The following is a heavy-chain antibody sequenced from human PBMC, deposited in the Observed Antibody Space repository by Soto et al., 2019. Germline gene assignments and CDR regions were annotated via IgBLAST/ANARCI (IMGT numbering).Heavy chain of an antibody. CDR3: ARIRNTRGSGWYYFDY. J-gene: IGHJ4*02. CDR1: GFSLSTSGMC. D-gene: IGHD6-19*01. V-gene: IGHV2-70*01. Sequence: SGPTLVNPTQTLTLTCTFSGFSLSTSGMCVSWIRQPPGKALEWLALIDWDDVKYCSTSLKTRLTISKDTSKNQVVLTMTNMDPVDTATYYCARIRNTRGSGWYYFDYWGQGTLVTVSS. CDR2: IDWDDVK.